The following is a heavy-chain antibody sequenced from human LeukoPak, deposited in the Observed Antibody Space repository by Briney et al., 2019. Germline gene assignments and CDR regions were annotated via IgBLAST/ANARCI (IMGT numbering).Heavy chain of an antibody. CDR2: MNPNSGNT. D-gene: IGHD3-10*01. J-gene: IGHJ5*02. CDR1: GGTFSSYA. V-gene: IGHV1-8*02. Sequence: GASVKVSCKASGGTFSSYAISWVRQATGQGLEWMGWMNPNSGNTGYAQKFQGRVTMTRNTSISTAYMELSSLRSEDTAVYYCARGSLAGYYGSGSYDFDPWGQGTLVTVSS. CDR3: ARGSLAGYYGSGSYDFDP.